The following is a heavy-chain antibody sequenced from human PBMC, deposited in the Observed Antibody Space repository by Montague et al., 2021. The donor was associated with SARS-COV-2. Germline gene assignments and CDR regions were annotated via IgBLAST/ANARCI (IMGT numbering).Heavy chain of an antibody. J-gene: IGHJ5*02. CDR3: FNGSGYP. CDR2: IYYSGST. V-gene: IGHV4-31*02. D-gene: IGHD3-22*01. Sequence: IYYSGSTYYNPSLKSRVTISVDTSNNQFSLKMSSVTPADTAFYYCFNGSGYPWGQGTLVTVSS.